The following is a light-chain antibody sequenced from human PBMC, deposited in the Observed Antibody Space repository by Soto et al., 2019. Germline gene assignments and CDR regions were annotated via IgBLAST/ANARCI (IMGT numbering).Light chain of an antibody. Sequence: EIVMTQSPATLSVSPGERATLSCRASQSVSSNLAWYQQKAGQAPRLLISGASTRATGIPARFSGSGSGTEFTLTISSLQSEDCAVSHCQQYNDWPLTFGGGTKVEIK. CDR2: GAS. V-gene: IGKV3D-15*01. CDR1: QSVSSN. J-gene: IGKJ4*01. CDR3: QQYNDWPLT.